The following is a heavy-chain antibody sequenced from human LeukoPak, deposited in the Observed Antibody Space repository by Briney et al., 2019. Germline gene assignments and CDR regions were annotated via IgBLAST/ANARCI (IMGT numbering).Heavy chain of an antibody. J-gene: IGHJ4*02. CDR1: GFTFSSYE. D-gene: IGHD4-17*01. CDR2: ISSSGSTI. V-gene: IGHV3-48*03. CDR3: VYGDFVRTVNYFDY. Sequence: GGSLRLSCAASGFTFSSYEVNWVRQAPGKGLEWVSYISSSGSTIYYADSVKGRFTISRDNSKNLLFLQMTSLRAEDTAVYYCVYGDFVRTVNYFDYWGQGTLVTVSS.